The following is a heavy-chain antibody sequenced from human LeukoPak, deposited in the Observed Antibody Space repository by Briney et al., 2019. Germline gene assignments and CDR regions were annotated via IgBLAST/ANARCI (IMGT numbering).Heavy chain of an antibody. V-gene: IGHV3-48*03. D-gene: IGHD3-22*01. CDR2: ISSSGSTI. J-gene: IGHJ3*02. CDR3: ARYYYDSSGLGDAFDI. CDR1: GFTFSSYE. Sequence: GGSLRLSCAASGFTFSSYEMNWVRQAPGTGLEWVSYISSSGSTIYYADSVKGRFTISRDNAKNSLYLQMNSLRAEDTAVYYCARYYYDSSGLGDAFDIWGQGTMVTVSS.